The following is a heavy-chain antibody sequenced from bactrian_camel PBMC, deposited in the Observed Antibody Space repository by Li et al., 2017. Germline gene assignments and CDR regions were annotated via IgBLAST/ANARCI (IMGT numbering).Heavy chain of an antibody. J-gene: IGHJ4*01. CDR3: AEGRGSRGEHCYSLNY. CDR1: GFTYFSYN. Sequence: DVQLVESGGGSVQAGGSLRLSCRAPGFTYFSYNMAWFRQAPGEEREVVARIKSILGLTYYADSVKGRFTISRDNAKNTMDLQMNRLKPEDTATYYCAEGRGSRGEHCYSLNYWGQGTQVTVS. D-gene: IGHD6*01. CDR2: IKSILGLT. V-gene: IGHV3S59*01.